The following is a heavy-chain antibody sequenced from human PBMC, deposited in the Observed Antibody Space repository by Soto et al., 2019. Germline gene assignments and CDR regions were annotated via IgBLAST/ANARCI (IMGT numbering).Heavy chain of an antibody. V-gene: IGHV4-39*01. D-gene: IGHD4-17*01. Sequence: QLQLQESGPGLVKPSETLSLTCTVSGGSISSSSYYWGWIRQPPGKGLEWIGSIYYSGSTYYNPSLKSRVTISVDTSKNQFSLKRSSVTAADTAVYYCARYVTTAAGGDYWGQGTLFTVSS. J-gene: IGHJ4*02. CDR2: IYYSGST. CDR1: GGSISSSSYY. CDR3: ARYVTTAAGGDY.